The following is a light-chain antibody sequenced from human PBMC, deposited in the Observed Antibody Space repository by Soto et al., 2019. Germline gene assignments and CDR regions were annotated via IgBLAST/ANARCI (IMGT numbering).Light chain of an antibody. V-gene: IGKV1-6*01. Sequence: IQVTQSPAALSASVGGRFTITCRASQNIIFYLGWYQQKPGKATKLLIYAASSLQSGVPSRFSGSGSGADFTLTISSLQPEDFATYYCLQDYNYPWTFGQGTKVDI. J-gene: IGKJ1*01. CDR2: AAS. CDR1: QNIIFY. CDR3: LQDYNYPWT.